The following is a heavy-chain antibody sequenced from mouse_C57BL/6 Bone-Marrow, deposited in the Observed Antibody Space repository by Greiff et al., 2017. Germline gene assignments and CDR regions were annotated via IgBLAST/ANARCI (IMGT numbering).Heavy chain of an antibody. CDR2: IDPETGGT. CDR1: GYTFTDYE. D-gene: IGHD1-1*01. V-gene: IGHV1-15*01. Sequence: VQLQQSGAELVRPGASVTLSCKASGYTFTDYEMHWVKQTPVHGLEWIGAIDPETGGTAYNQKFKGKAILTADKSSSTAYMELRSLTSEDSAVYDCTRYGSSYCWFAYWGQGTLVTVSA. J-gene: IGHJ3*01. CDR3: TRYGSSYCWFAY.